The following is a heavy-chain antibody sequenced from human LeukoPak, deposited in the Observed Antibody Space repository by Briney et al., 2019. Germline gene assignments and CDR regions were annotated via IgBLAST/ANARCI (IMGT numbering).Heavy chain of an antibody. CDR3: ASGGMATPFDY. J-gene: IGHJ4*02. D-gene: IGHD5-24*01. CDR2: IIPIFGTA. Sequence: SVKVSCMASGGTFSSYAISWVRQAPGQGLEWMGGIIPIFGTANYAQKFQGRVTITADESTSTAYMELSSLRSEDTAVYYCASGGMATPFDYWGQGTLVTVSS. V-gene: IGHV1-69*13. CDR1: GGTFSSYA.